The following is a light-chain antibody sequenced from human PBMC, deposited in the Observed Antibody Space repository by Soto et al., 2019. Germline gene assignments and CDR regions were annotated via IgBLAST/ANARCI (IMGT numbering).Light chain of an antibody. CDR3: TSYSRSSTYVV. V-gene: IGLV2-14*01. Sequence: QSALTQPASVSGFPGQSITISCTGTSSDIGDYKYVCWYQQLPGRAPRLMIYEVSNRPSGVSNRFSGSKSGNTASLTISGLQAEDEGDYYCTSYSRSSTYVVFGGGTKLTV. CDR2: EVS. CDR1: SSDIGDYKY. J-gene: IGLJ2*01.